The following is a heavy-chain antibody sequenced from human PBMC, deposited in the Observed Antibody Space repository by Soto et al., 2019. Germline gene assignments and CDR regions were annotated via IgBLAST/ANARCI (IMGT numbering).Heavy chain of an antibody. CDR3: AGGVWSGSPYGMDV. CDR1: GFTFSSYS. CDR2: ISSSSSYI. Sequence: PGGSLRLSCAASGFTFSSYSMNWVRQAPGKGLEWVSSISSSSSYIYYADSVKGRFTISRDNAKNSLYLQMNSLRAEDTAVYYCAGGVWSGSPYGMDVWGQGTTVTVSS. J-gene: IGHJ6*02. D-gene: IGHD3-3*01. V-gene: IGHV3-21*01.